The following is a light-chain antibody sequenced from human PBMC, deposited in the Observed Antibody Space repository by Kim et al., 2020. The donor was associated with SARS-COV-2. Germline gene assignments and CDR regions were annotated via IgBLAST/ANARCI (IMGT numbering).Light chain of an antibody. CDR3: NSRDSSGNHLDV. J-gene: IGLJ1*01. V-gene: IGLV3-19*01. Sequence: LGQTVRITCQGDSLRSYYASWYQQKPGQAPVLVICGKNNRPSGIPDRFSGSSSGNTASLTITGAQAEDEADYYCNSRDSSGNHLDVFGTGTKVTVL. CDR1: SLRSYY. CDR2: GKN.